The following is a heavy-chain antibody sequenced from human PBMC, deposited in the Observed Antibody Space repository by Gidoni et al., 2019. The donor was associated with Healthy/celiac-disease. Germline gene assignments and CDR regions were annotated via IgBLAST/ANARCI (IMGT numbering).Heavy chain of an antibody. CDR3: ARGQGVGLLYAVIAPSVGFDY. V-gene: IGHV3-30-3*01. Sequence: QVQLVESGGGVVQPGRSLRLSCAASGFTFSSYAMHRGRQAPGKGLEWVAVRSYDGSNKYYADSVKGRFTISRDNSKNTLYLQMNSLRAEDTAVYYWARGQGVGLLYAVIAPSVGFDYWGQGTLVTVSS. CDR1: GFTFSSYA. CDR2: RSYDGSNK. D-gene: IGHD3-3*01. J-gene: IGHJ4*02.